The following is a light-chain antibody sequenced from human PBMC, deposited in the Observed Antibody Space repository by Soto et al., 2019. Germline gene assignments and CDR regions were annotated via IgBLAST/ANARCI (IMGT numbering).Light chain of an antibody. J-gene: IGKJ4*01. CDR1: QSIFSY. V-gene: IGKV1-39*01. CDR2: GVN. CDR3: QESYSEYAFT. Sequence: DIQMTQSPSSLSASVGDRVTITCRSSQSIFSYLSWYQQKPGTAPKLLIYGVNNLESGVPSRCSGSGSGTDFTLTISSLQPVDSATYYCQESYSEYAFTFGGGTRVEI.